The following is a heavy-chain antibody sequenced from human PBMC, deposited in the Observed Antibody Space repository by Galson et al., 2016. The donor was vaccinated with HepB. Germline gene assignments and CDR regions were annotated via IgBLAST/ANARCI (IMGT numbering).Heavy chain of an antibody. V-gene: IGHV4-39*01. CDR1: GGSISSHPYY. D-gene: IGHD3-10*01. Sequence: SETLSLTCTVSGGSISSHPYYWGWVRQSPGKALEWIGSIQYSGNTYYNPALSSRVTIFIDTSKNQISLTLTSVTAADTALYSCARNFVRGVNPGFDIWGRGTVVTVSS. CDR2: IQYSGNT. J-gene: IGHJ3*02. CDR3: ARNFVRGVNPGFDI.